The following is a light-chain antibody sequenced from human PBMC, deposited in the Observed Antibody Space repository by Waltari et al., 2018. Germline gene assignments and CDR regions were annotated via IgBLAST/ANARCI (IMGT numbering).Light chain of an antibody. Sequence: IVMTQSPLSLSVTPGEPASISCRSHHSLLHSSGNTALAWYLQKPEQSPQLLLYVVSGRAAGVPDRFSGSGSGADFTLKISRVEAEDGGVYFCMQARQTPCTFGQGTKGEI. V-gene: IGKV2-28*01. CDR2: VVS. CDR1: HSLLHSSGNTA. CDR3: MQARQTPCT. J-gene: IGKJ1*01.